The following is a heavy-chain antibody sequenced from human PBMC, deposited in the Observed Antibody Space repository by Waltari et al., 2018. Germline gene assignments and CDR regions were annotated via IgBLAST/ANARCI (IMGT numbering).Heavy chain of an antibody. CDR3: ARGDYGDYGDSMPSDY. V-gene: IGHV4-59*01. CDR1: GFTFGAYT. J-gene: IGHJ4*02. CDR2: IYYSGST. D-gene: IGHD4-17*01. Sequence: VQLVDSGGGLVQPGRSLRLSCTASGFTFGAYTLHWIRQPPGKGLEWIGYIYYSGSTNYNPSLKSRVTISVDTSKNQFSLKLSSVTAADTAVYYCARGDYGDYGDSMPSDYWGQGTLVTVSS.